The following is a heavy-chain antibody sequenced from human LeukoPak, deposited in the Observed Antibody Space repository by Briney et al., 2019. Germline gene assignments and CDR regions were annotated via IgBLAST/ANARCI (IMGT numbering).Heavy chain of an antibody. D-gene: IGHD6-19*01. J-gene: IGHJ3*02. V-gene: IGHV4-61*02. Sequence: PSQTLSLTCTVSVGSISRGSYHWRWIRQPAGKGLEWIGRIYTSGSTNYNPSLKSRVTISVDTSKNQFSLKLSSVTAADTAVYYCARGYSSGWYQDAFDIWGQGTMVTVSS. CDR1: VGSISRGSYH. CDR2: IYTSGST. CDR3: ARGYSSGWYQDAFDI.